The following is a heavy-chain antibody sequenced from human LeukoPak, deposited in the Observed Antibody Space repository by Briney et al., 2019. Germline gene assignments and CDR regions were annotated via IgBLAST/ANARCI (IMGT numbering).Heavy chain of an antibody. CDR2: IYTSGST. CDR1: GGPITIYS. V-gene: IGHV4-4*07. J-gene: IGHJ4*02. Sequence: SETLSLTCTVSGGPITIYSWTWIRQPAGKGLEWIGRIYTSGSTNYNPSLKSRVTMSVDTSKTQISLKLSSVTAADTAVYYCATDDVVGSNQHWGQGSLVTVSS. D-gene: IGHD2-15*01. CDR3: ATDDVVGSNQH.